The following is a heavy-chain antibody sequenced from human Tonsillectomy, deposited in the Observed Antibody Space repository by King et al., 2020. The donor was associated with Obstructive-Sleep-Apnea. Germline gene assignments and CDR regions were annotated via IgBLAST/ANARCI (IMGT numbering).Heavy chain of an antibody. V-gene: IGHV3-48*04. Sequence: VQLVESGGGLVQPGGSLRLSCAASGFTFSSDSMNWVRQAPGKGLEGVSYISSSSSTIDYADSVKGRFTISRDNAKNSLYLQMNSLRAEDTAVYYCAREKYSSTWGQGTLVTVSS. J-gene: IGHJ5*02. CDR3: AREKYSST. CDR1: GFTFSSDS. D-gene: IGHD6-13*01. CDR2: ISSSSSTI.